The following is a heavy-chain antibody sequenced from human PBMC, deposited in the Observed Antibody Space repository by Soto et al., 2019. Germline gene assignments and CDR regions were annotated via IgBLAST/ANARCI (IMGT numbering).Heavy chain of an antibody. Sequence: QVQLVQSGAEVKKPGASVKVSCKASGYTFTSYGISWVRQAPGQGLERRGWISAYNGNTNYAQRLHGRVTMTTDTSTSKAYMEWRSLRADDTAVYYCARDLAAAGPFDSWGQGTLVTVSS. J-gene: IGHJ4*02. CDR3: ARDLAAAGPFDS. CDR1: GYTFTSYG. V-gene: IGHV1-18*01. CDR2: ISAYNGNT. D-gene: IGHD6-13*01.